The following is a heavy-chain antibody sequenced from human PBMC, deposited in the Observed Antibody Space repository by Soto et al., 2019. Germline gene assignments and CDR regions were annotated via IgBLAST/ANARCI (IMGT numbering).Heavy chain of an antibody. D-gene: IGHD1-7*01. J-gene: IGHJ4*02. V-gene: IGHV1-3*04. CDR2: IITGNGDV. Sequence: ASVKVSCKASGYTFTNSAVHWVRQAPGQRLEWMGWIITGNGDVKYSQKFQGRVTITRDTSATTAYMELSSLRSEDTAVYYCARNHPGELPFFDYWGQGTLVTVSS. CDR3: ARNHPGELPFFDY. CDR1: GYTFTNSA.